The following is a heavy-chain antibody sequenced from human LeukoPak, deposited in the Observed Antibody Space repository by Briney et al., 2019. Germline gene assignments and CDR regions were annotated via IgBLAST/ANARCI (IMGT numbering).Heavy chain of an antibody. D-gene: IGHD4-17*01. CDR2: IYYSGST. Sequence: PSETLSLTCTVSGGSISSGGYYWSWIRQHPGKGLEWIGYIYYSGSTYYNPSLKSRVTISVDTSKNQFSLKLSSVTAADTAVYYCARGGGGYGDYGRYYFDYWGQGTLVTVSS. J-gene: IGHJ4*02. CDR3: ARGGGGYGDYGRYYFDY. V-gene: IGHV4-30-4*08. CDR1: GGSISSGGYY.